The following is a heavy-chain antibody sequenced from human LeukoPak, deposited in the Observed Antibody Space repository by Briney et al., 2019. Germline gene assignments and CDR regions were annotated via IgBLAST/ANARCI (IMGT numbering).Heavy chain of an antibody. J-gene: IGHJ4*02. CDR1: GFTFTSYS. CDR2: VSGGGGST. Sequence: GSLRLSCAASGFTFTSYSMNWVRQAPGKGLEWVSTVSGGGGSTYYADSVKGRFTISRDNSKNTLYLQVNSLRAEDTAVYYCAKGGKWDVTPFDYWGQGTLVTVSS. V-gene: IGHV3-23*01. D-gene: IGHD1-26*01. CDR3: AKGGKWDVTPFDY.